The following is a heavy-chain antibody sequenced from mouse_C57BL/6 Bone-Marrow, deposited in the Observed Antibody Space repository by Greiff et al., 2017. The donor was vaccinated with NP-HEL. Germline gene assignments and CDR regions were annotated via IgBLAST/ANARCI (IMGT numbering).Heavy chain of an antibody. CDR2: ISDGGSYT. J-gene: IGHJ2*01. V-gene: IGHV5-4*01. D-gene: IGHD2-4*01. CDR3: AREGLPRDYFDY. CDR1: GFTFSSYA. Sequence: EVQLVESGGGLVKPGGSLKLSCAASGFTFSSYAMAWVRQTPEKRLEWVATISDGGSYTYYPDNVKGRFTLARDNAKNNLYLQMSHLKSEDTAMNDSAREGLPRDYFDYWGQGTTLTVSS.